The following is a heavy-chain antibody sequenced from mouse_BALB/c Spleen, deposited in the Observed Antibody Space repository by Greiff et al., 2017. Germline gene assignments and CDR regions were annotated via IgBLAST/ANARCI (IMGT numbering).Heavy chain of an antibody. Sequence: QVQLQQSGADLARPGASVKMSCKASGYTFTSYTMHWVKQRPGQGLEWIGYINPSSGYTNYNQKFKDKATLTADKSSSTAYMQLSSLTSEDSAVYYCARSGDYDGLNYGMDYWGQGTSVTVSS. V-gene: IGHV1-4*01. J-gene: IGHJ4*01. CDR1: GYTFTSYT. CDR3: ARSGDYDGLNYGMDY. D-gene: IGHD2-4*01. CDR2: INPSSGYT.